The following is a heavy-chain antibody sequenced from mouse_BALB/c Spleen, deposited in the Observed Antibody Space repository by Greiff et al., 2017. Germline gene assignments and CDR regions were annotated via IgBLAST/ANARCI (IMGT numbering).Heavy chain of an antibody. V-gene: IGHV5-17*02. CDR1: GFTFSSFG. CDR3: ASLLG. CDR2: ISSGSSTI. Sequence: EVNVVESGGGLVQPGGSRKLSCAASGFTFSSFGMHWVRQAPEKGLEWVAYISSGSSTIYYADTVKGRFTISRDNPKNTLFLQMTSLRSEDTAMYYCASLLGWGQGTTLTVSS. D-gene: IGHD4-1*01. J-gene: IGHJ2*01.